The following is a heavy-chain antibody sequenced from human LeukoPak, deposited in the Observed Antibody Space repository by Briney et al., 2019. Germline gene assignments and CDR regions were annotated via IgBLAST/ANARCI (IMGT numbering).Heavy chain of an antibody. Sequence: WASVKVSCKVSGYTLTELSMHWVRQAPGKGLEWMGGFDPEDGETIYAQKFQGRVTITADESTSTAYMELSSLRSEDTAVYYCARGLFGVVPAANYYMDVWGKGTTVTVSS. CDR1: GYTLTELS. CDR3: ARGLFGVVPAANYYMDV. D-gene: IGHD2-2*01. J-gene: IGHJ6*03. V-gene: IGHV1-24*01. CDR2: FDPEDGET.